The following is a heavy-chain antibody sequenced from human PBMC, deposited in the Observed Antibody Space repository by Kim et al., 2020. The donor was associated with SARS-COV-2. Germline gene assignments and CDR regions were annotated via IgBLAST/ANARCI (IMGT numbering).Heavy chain of an antibody. D-gene: IGHD2-21*01. V-gene: IGHV3-33*01. Sequence: GGSLRLSCAVSGSPFSRHGMHWARQAPGKGLEWVAVISYDGTEKSYTDSVKGRITVSKDDSKSVLYLQMDSLRAEDTAVYYCARWAGTRSGGYCLDYWG. J-gene: IGHJ4*01. CDR1: GSPFSRHG. CDR3: ARWAGTRSGGYCLDY. CDR2: ISYDGTEK.